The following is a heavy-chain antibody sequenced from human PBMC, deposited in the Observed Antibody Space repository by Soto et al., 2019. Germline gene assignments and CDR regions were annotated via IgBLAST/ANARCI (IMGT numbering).Heavy chain of an antibody. CDR3: ARERAYYYDSSGSTPDN. V-gene: IGHV1-69*06. CDR2: IIPIFGTA. Sequence: ASVKVSCKASGGTFSSYTISWVRQAPGQGLEWVGGIIPIFGTANYAQKFQGRVTITADKSTSTAYMELSSLRSEDTAVYYCARERAYYYDSSGSTPDNWGQGTLVTVSS. CDR1: GGTFSSYT. J-gene: IGHJ4*02. D-gene: IGHD3-22*01.